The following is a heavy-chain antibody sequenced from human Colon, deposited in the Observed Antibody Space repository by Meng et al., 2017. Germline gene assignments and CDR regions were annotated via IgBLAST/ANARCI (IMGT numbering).Heavy chain of an antibody. CDR2: FYFSGNT. CDR1: GDSISSGNHY. D-gene: IGHD3-22*01. V-gene: IGHV4-31*03. Sequence: QGQLQGCGPGLVKPSQTLSPTCTVSGDSISSGNHYWSWSHQHPGKGLEWIGYFYFSGNTYYNPSLKSRVTISVDTSKNQFSLNLRSVTAADTAVYYCARYYYDSSGVTYFDPWGQGTLVTVSS. CDR3: ARYYYDSSGVTYFDP. J-gene: IGHJ5*02.